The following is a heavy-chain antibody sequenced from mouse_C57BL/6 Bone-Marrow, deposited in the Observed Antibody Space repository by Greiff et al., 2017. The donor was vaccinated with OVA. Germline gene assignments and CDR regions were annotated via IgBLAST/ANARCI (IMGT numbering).Heavy chain of an antibody. V-gene: IGHV14-1*01. CDR3: TTSYALYFDY. CDR1: GFNIKDYY. J-gene: IGHJ2*01. CDR2: IDPEDGDT. Sequence: EVQLQQSGAELVRPGASVKLSCTASGFNIKDYYMHWVKQRPEQGLEWIGRIDPEDGDTEYASKFQGKATITADTSSNTAYLQLSSLTSEDTAVYYCTTSYALYFDYWGQGTTLTVSS. D-gene: IGHD6-5*01.